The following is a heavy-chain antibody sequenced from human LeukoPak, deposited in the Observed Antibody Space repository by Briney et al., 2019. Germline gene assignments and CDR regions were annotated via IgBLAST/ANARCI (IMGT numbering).Heavy chain of an antibody. CDR3: ARANCSSTSCYPYYYYGMDV. Sequence: SQTLSLTCAVSGGSISSGGYSWSWIRQPPGKGLEGIGYIYHSGSTYYNPSLKSRVTISVDRSKNQFSLKLSSVTAADTAVYYCARANCSSTSCYPYYYYGMDVWGQGTTVTVSS. J-gene: IGHJ6*02. CDR1: GGSISSGGYS. V-gene: IGHV4-30-2*01. CDR2: IYHSGST. D-gene: IGHD2-2*01.